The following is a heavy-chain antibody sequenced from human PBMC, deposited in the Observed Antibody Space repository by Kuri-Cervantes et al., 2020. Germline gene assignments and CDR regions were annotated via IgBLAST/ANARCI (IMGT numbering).Heavy chain of an antibody. J-gene: IGHJ4*02. D-gene: IGHD4/OR15-4a*01. V-gene: IGHV3-53*01. Sequence: GGSLRLSCAASGFTFSSYWMHWVRQAPGKGLVWVSIIYASGSTYYADSVKGRFTISRDNSQDTLFLQMNSLRAEDTAVYYCARGAKPIDYWGQGTLVTVSS. CDR2: IYASGST. CDR1: GFTFSSYW. CDR3: ARGAKPIDY.